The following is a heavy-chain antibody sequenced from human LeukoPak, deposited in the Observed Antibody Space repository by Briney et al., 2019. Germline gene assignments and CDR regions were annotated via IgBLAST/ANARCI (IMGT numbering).Heavy chain of an antibody. CDR1: GYSFIGYY. V-gene: IGHV1-2*06. CDR2: INPNSGST. CDR3: ARVYDYIWGSNRTRPGGMDV. Sequence: ASVRVSCKASGYSFIGYYIHWVRQVPGQGLEWLGRINPNSGSTNFAQKFQARVTMTRDTSINTVYMGLNRLRFDDTAVYYCARVYDYIWGSNRTRPGGMDVWGQGTTVTVSS. D-gene: IGHD3-16*02. J-gene: IGHJ6*02.